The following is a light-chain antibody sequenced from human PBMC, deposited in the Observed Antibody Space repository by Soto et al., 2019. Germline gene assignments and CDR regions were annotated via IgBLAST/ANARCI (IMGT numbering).Light chain of an antibody. J-gene: IGLJ1*01. CDR3: QAWGTSTYV. CDR1: KLGDKY. V-gene: IGLV3-1*01. Sequence: SYELTQPPSVSVSPGQTASITCSGDKLGDKYVCWYQQKPGQSPVLVIYQDTKRPSGIPERFSGSNSGNTATLTISGTQAMVEADYYCQAWGTSTYVFGTGTKVTVL. CDR2: QDT.